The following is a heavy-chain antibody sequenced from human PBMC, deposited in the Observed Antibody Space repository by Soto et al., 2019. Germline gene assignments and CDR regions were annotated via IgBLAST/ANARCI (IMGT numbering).Heavy chain of an antibody. CDR1: GGKFSSYA. CDR2: IIPIFGTA. V-gene: IGHV1-69*01. D-gene: IGHD6-19*01. Sequence: QVQLVQSGAEVKKPGSSVKVSCKASGGKFSSYAISWVRQAPGQGLEWMGGIIPIFGTANYAQKFQGRVTITADESTSTAYMELSSLRSEDTAVYYCAREPGYSSGWGSRWFDPWGQGTLVTVSS. CDR3: AREPGYSSGWGSRWFDP. J-gene: IGHJ5*02.